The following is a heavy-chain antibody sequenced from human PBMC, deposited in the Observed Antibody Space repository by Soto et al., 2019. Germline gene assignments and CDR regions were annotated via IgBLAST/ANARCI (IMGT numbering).Heavy chain of an antibody. V-gene: IGHV1-3*01. CDR1: GYTFTSYA. CDR2: INAGNGNT. J-gene: IGHJ4*02. CDR3: AHGQYNWNDEARGYYFDY. Sequence: ASLKVSCKASGYTFTSYAMYWVRQAPGQRLEWMGWINAGNGNTKYSQKFQGRVTITRDTSASTAYMELSSLRSEDTAIYYCAHGQYNWNDEARGYYFDYWGQGTLVTVSS. D-gene: IGHD1-20*01.